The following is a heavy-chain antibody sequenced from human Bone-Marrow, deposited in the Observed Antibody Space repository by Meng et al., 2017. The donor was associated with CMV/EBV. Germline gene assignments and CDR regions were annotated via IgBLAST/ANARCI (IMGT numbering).Heavy chain of an antibody. J-gene: IGHJ4*02. V-gene: IGHV1-69*05. D-gene: IGHD3-22*01. CDR2: IIPIFGTV. CDR3: AREGLYYYDSSGYLYFDY. CDR1: GGTFSSYA. Sequence: SVKVSCKASGGTFSSYAISWVRQAPGQGLEWMGGIIPIFGTVNYAQKFQGRVTITTDESTSTAYMELSSLRSEDTAVYYCAREGLYYYDSSGYLYFDYWGQGTLVTVSS.